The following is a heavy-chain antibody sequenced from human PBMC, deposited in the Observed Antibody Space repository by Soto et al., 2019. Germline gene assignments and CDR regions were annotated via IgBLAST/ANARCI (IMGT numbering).Heavy chain of an antibody. V-gene: IGHV4-34*01. CDR3: ARHGYYVGVDS. CDR1: GGSFTGYY. J-gene: IGHJ4*02. Sequence: QVQLQQWGAGLLKPSETLSLTCAVYGGSFTGYYWNWIRQPPGKGLEWIGEINHRGNTKYNPSLKSRVTISVDTSKNQFSLKLTSVTAADTAVYYCARHGYYVGVDSWGQGTLVTVSS. D-gene: IGHD4-17*01. CDR2: INHRGNT.